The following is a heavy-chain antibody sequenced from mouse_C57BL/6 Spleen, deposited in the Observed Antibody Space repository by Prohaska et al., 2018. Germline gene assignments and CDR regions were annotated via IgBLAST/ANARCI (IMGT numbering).Heavy chain of an antibody. CDR2: INSDGSAI. CDR1: GFTFSGFW. V-gene: IGHV11-2*01. Sequence: EVQLLETGGGLVQPGGSRGLSCEGSGFTFSGFWMSWVRQTPGKTLEWIGDINSDGSAINYATSIKDRFTIFRDNDKSTLYLQMSNVRSDDTATYFCMRYGNYWYFDVWGTGTTVTVSS. D-gene: IGHD2-1*01. J-gene: IGHJ1*03. CDR3: MRYGNYWYFDV.